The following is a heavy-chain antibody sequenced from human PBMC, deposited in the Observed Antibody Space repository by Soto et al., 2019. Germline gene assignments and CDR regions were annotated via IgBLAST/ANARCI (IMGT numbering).Heavy chain of an antibody. V-gene: IGHV3-48*03. CDR1: GISFDSYE. CDR2: ISNSGGTT. J-gene: IGHJ6*02. Sequence: EMQLAESGGGMVQTGGALRLSCAVSGISFDSYEMNWVRQAPGKGLEWVSDISNSGGTTHYADSVKGRFTISRDNAKNSLYLQMNSLRAEDTAVYYCARGNYYYGMDVWGQGTTVTVSS. CDR3: ARGNYYYGMDV.